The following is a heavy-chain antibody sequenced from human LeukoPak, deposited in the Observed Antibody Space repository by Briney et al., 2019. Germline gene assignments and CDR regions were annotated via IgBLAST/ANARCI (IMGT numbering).Heavy chain of an antibody. D-gene: IGHD5-24*01. CDR2: ISGSGGST. V-gene: IGHV3-23*01. Sequence: GSLRLSCAASGFTFTSYSMTWVRQAPGKGLEWVSAISGSGGSTYYADSVKGRFTISRDNSKNTLYLQMNSLRAEDTVVYYCAKDPRDGYNYWGQGTLVTVSS. J-gene: IGHJ4*02. CDR3: AKDPRDGYNY. CDR1: GFTFTSYS.